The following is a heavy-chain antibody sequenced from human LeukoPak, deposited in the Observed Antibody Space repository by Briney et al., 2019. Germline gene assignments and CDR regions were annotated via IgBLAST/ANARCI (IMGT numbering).Heavy chain of an antibody. V-gene: IGHV3-23*01. J-gene: IGHJ4*02. CDR3: AKGFRSGWYLDYFDY. CDR1: GLTFSSYA. CDR2: ISGSGGST. D-gene: IGHD6-19*01. Sequence: EGSLRLSCAASGLTFSSYAMSWVRQAPGKGLEWVSAISGSGGSTYYAGSVKGRFTISRDNSKNTLYLQMNSLRAEDTAVYYCAKGFRSGWYLDYFDYWGQGTLVTVSS.